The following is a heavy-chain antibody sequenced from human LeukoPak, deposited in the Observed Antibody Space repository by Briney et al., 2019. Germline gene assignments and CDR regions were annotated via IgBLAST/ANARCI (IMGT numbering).Heavy chain of an antibody. J-gene: IGHJ4*02. V-gene: IGHV1-18*01. Sequence: ASVKVSCKASGYTFTSYGISWVRQAPGQGLEWMGWISAYNGKTNYAQKLQGRVTMTTDTSTSTAYMELRSLRSDDTAIYYCARDSHYYDRSGYPDYWGQGTLVTVSS. CDR1: GYTFTSYG. D-gene: IGHD3-22*01. CDR3: ARDSHYYDRSGYPDY. CDR2: ISAYNGKT.